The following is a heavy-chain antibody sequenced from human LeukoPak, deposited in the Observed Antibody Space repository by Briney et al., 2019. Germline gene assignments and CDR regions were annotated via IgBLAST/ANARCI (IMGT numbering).Heavy chain of an antibody. V-gene: IGHV3-48*02. J-gene: IGHJ4*02. CDR2: ITTTGTT. CDR3: ARVWQDYSGVDY. D-gene: IGHD2-21*01. Sequence: GGSLGLSCAASGFRFSDYHINWVRQAPGKGLEWISYITTTGTTIYADSVKGRFVISRDNAKSSLYLQMDSLRDEDTAVYYCARVWQDYSGVDYWGQGALVTVAS. CDR1: GFRFSDYH.